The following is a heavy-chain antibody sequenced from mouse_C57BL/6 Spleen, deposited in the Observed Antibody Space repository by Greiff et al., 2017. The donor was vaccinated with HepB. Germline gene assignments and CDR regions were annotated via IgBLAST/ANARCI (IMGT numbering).Heavy chain of an antibody. V-gene: IGHV1-4*01. CDR3: ARRTTASFDV. J-gene: IGHJ1*03. CDR2: INPSSGYT. Sequence: VQLQQSGAELARPGASVKMSCKASGYTFTSYTMHWVKQRPGQGLEWIGYINPSSGYTKYNQKFKDKATLTADKSSSTAYLQLSSLTSEDSAVYYCARRTTASFDVWGTGTTVTVSS. CDR1: GYTFTSYT. D-gene: IGHD1-2*01.